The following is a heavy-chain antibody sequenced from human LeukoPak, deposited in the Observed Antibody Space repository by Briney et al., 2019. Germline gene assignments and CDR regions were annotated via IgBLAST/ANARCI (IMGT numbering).Heavy chain of an antibody. CDR3: AKLLLVGATNYMDV. Sequence: GGSLRLSCAASGFTFSSYAMSWVRQAPGKGLEWVSAISGSGGSTYYADSVKGRLTISRDNSKNTLYLQMNSLRAEDTAVYYCAKLLLVGATNYMDVWGQGTLVTVSS. V-gene: IGHV3-23*01. CDR1: GFTFSSYA. D-gene: IGHD1-26*01. J-gene: IGHJ4*02. CDR2: ISGSGGST.